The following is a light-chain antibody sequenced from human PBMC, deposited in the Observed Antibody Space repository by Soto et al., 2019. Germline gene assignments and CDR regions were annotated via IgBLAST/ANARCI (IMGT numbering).Light chain of an antibody. J-gene: IGKJ3*01. CDR1: QSVSSY. V-gene: IGKV3-11*01. CDR2: DES. Sequence: EIVLTQSPPTLSLSPAERATLSCRASQSVSSYLAWYQQKPGQAPRLLIYDESNSSTGIPARFSGSGSGTDFTLTISSLEPEDFAVYYCQERSNWSGFTFGPGTKVDIK. CDR3: QERSNWSGFT.